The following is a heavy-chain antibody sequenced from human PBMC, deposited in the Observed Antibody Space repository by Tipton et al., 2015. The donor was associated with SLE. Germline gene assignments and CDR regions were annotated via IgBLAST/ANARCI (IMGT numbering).Heavy chain of an antibody. CDR1: GGSISDYF. J-gene: IGHJ4*01. Sequence: TLSLTCSVSGGSISDYFWSWIRQAPGKGLEWIGQTNPSGNTNYNPSLKSRVTISVDTSNNQLSLKLTSVTAADTAVYYCARGAKERITLVRVRPYYFDYWGQGSLVTVSS. D-gene: IGHD3-10*01. CDR2: TNPSGNT. V-gene: IGHV4-34*01. CDR3: ARGAKERITLVRVRPYYFDY.